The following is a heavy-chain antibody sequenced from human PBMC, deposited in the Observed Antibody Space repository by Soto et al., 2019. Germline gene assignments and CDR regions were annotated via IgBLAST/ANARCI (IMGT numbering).Heavy chain of an antibody. CDR1: VASVCIGVDS. D-gene: IGHD3-22*01. CDR2: IYHSGST. Sequence: SETLALTCAVSVASVCIGVDSWGCLRQPPGNGLEWIGYIYHSGSTYYNPSLKSRVTISVDRSKNQFSLKLSSVTAADTAVYYCARAPDYYDSSGYALDYFDYWGQGILVNGSS. V-gene: IGHV4-30-2*01. CDR3: ARAPDYYDSSGYALDYFDY. J-gene: IGHJ4*02.